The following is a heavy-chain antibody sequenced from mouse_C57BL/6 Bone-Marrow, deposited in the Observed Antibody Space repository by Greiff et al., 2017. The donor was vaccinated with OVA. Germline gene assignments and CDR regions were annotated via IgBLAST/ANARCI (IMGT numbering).Heavy chain of an antibody. J-gene: IGHJ2*01. Sequence: QVQLKQSGAALVRPGASVPLSCTASVYTFPASELHWVKQTPVPGLEWIGAIDPETGGTAYNQTFKGKAILTADKSSSTAYMELRSLTSEDAAVYYGTRSYSNYGDFDYWGQGTTLTVSA. D-gene: IGHD2-5*01. CDR2: IDPETGGT. CDR1: VYTFPASE. CDR3: TRSYSNYGDFDY. V-gene: IGHV1-15*01.